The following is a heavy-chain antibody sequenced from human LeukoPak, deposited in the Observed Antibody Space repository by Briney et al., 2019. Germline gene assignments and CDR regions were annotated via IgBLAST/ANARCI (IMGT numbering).Heavy chain of an antibody. D-gene: IGHD6-13*01. CDR1: GYTFTNYY. Sequence: ASVKVSCKASGYTFTNYYIHWVRQAPGQGLEWMGIINPSGGSTGYALKFQDRVTMTRDTSTSTLYMELSSLRSEDTAVYYCARLAAAGTGWGQGTLVTVSS. V-gene: IGHV1-46*01. CDR2: INPSGGST. J-gene: IGHJ4*02. CDR3: ARLAAAGTG.